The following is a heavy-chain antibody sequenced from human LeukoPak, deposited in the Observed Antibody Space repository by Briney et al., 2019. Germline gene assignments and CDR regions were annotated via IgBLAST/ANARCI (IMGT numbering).Heavy chain of an antibody. CDR3: ARGYYYGSGSLGALDY. CDR2: IFHRGTP. J-gene: IGHJ4*02. V-gene: IGHV4-4*02. D-gene: IGHD3-10*01. CDR1: GDSISNNW. Sequence: SETLSLTCAVSGDSISNNWWSWVRQSPGKGLEWIGRIFHRGTPNYNPSLKSRVTMSVDKSNNQLSLKLSSVTAADTAVYYCARGYYYGSGSLGALDYWGQGTLVTVSS.